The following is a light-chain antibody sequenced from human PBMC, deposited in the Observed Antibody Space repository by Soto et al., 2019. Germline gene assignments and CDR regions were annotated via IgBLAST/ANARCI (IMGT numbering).Light chain of an antibody. Sequence: QCVLTQPPSVYAAPGQKVTISCSRSSSNIGNNYVSWYQQLPGTAPKLLIYDNNKRPSGIPDRFSGSKSGTSATLGITGLQTGDEADYYCGTWDSSLSAVVFGGGTKLTV. V-gene: IGLV1-51*01. CDR2: DNN. CDR3: GTWDSSLSAVV. J-gene: IGLJ2*01. CDR1: SSNIGNNY.